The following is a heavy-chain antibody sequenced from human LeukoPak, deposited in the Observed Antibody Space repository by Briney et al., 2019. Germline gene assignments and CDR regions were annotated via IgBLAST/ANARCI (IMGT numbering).Heavy chain of an antibody. J-gene: IGHJ4*02. CDR3: ASAGVYDILTGPIL. D-gene: IGHD3-9*01. V-gene: IGHV3-11*04. Sequence: KPGGSLRLSCAASGFTFSDYYMSWIRQAPGKGLEWVSYISSSGSTIYYADSVKGRFTISRDNAKNSLYLQMNSLRAEDTAVYYCASAGVYDILTGPILWGQGTLVTVSS. CDR1: GFTFSDYY. CDR2: ISSSGSTI.